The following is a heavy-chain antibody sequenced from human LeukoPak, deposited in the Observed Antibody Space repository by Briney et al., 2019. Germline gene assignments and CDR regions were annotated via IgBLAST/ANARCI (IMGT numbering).Heavy chain of an antibody. Sequence: ASVKVSCKVSGYTLTELSMHWVRQAPGKGLEWMGGFDPEDGETIYAQKFQGRVTMTEDTSTDTAYMELSSLRAEDTAVYYCARNGYYYYYYYMDVWGKGTTVTVSS. V-gene: IGHV1-24*01. CDR1: GYTLTELS. D-gene: IGHD2-8*01. CDR2: FDPEDGET. J-gene: IGHJ6*03. CDR3: ARNGYYYYYYYMDV.